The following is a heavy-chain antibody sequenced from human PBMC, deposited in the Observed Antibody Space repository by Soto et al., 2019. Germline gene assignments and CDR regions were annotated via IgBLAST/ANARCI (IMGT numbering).Heavy chain of an antibody. Sequence: QVQLVQSGAEVKKPGASVKVSCKASGYTFTSYGISWVRQAPGQGLEWMGWISAYNGNTNYAQKLQGRVTMTTDTSTSTAYMELRSLRSDDTAVYYCARATDTAMAQEYYYYYYGMDVWGQGTTVTVSS. CDR3: ARATDTAMAQEYYYYYYGMDV. J-gene: IGHJ6*02. CDR2: ISAYNGNT. CDR1: GYTFTSYG. D-gene: IGHD5-18*01. V-gene: IGHV1-18*04.